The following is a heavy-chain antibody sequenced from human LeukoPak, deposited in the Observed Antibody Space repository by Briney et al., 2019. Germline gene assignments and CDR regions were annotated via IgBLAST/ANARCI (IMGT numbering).Heavy chain of an antibody. J-gene: IGHJ4*02. CDR3: ARSYAHDY. CDR1: GGSISSYY. D-gene: IGHD2-2*01. Sequence: SETLSLTCTVSGGSISSYYWSWIRQPPGKGLEWIGYIYYSGSTNYNPPLKSRVTISVDTSKNQFSLKLSSVTAADTAVYYCARSYAHDYWGQGTLVTVSS. V-gene: IGHV4-59*12. CDR2: IYYSGST.